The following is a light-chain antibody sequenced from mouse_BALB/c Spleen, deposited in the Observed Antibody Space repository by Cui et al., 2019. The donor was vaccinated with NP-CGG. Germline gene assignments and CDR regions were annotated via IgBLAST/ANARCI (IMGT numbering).Light chain of an antibody. J-gene: IGLJ1*01. CDR1: TGAVTTSNY. Sequence: QALVTQESALTTSPGETLTLTCRSSTGAVTTSNYANWVQEKPDHLFTGLIGGTNNRAPGVPARFSGSLIGDKAALTITGAQTEDEAIYFCALWYSNHWVFGGGTKLTVL. CDR3: ALWYSNHWV. CDR2: GTN. V-gene: IGLV1*01.